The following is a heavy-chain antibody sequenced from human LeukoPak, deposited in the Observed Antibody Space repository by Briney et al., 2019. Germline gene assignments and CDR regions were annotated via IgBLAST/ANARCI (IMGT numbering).Heavy chain of an antibody. CDR2: INPNSGGT. V-gene: IGHV1-2*02. D-gene: IGHD1-26*01. CDR1: GYTFTGYY. J-gene: IGHJ4*02. Sequence: ASVKVSCKASGYTFTGYYMHWVRQAPGQGLEWMGWINPNSGGTNYAQKFQGRVTMTRDTSISTAYMELSRLRSDDTAVYYCARVGKWELLRGYYFDYWAREPWSPSPQ. CDR3: ARVGKWELLRGYYFDY.